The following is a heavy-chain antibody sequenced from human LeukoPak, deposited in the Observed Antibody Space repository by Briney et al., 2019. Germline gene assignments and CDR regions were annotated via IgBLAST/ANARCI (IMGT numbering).Heavy chain of an antibody. J-gene: IGHJ4*02. CDR2: INHSGST. CDR3: ARGRGCYYDSSGYPAY. CDR1: GGSFNGYY. Sequence: PSETLSLTCAVYGGSFNGYYWSWIRQPPGKGLEWIGEINHSGSTNYNPSLKSRVTISVDTSKNQFSLKLSSVTAADTAVYYCARGRGCYYDSSGYPAYWGQGTLVTVSS. D-gene: IGHD3-22*01. V-gene: IGHV4-34*01.